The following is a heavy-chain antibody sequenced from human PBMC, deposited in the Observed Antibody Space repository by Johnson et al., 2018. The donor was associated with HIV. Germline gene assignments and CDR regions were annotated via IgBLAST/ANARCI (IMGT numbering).Heavy chain of an antibody. CDR3: ARGVSSGYYSNAFDI. V-gene: IGHV3-11*01. D-gene: IGHD3-22*01. CDR2: ISSSGSTR. CDR1: GFTFSDYY. Sequence: QVQLVESGGALIQPGGSLRLSCAASGFTFSDYYMSWIRQAPGKGLEWVSYISSSGSTRYYADSVKGRFTISRDSAKNSLYLQMNSLRAEDTALYYCARGVSSGYYSNAFDIWGQGTMVTVSS. J-gene: IGHJ3*02.